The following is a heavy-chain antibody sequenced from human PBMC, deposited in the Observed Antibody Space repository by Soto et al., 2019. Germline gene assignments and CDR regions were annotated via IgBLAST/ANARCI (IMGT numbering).Heavy chain of an antibody. CDR2: IYYSGST. CDR1: GGSISSSSYY. J-gene: IGHJ4*02. D-gene: IGHD3-3*01. V-gene: IGHV4-39*01. Sequence: SETLSLTCTVSGGSISSSSYYWGWIRQPPGKGLEWIGSIYYSGSTYYNPSLKSRVTISVDTSKNQFSLKLSSVTAADTAVYYCARTVDFWSGYAFDYWGQGTLVTVSS. CDR3: ARTVDFWSGYAFDY.